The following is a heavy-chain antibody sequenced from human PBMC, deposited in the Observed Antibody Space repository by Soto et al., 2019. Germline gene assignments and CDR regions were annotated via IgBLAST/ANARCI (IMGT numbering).Heavy chain of an antibody. V-gene: IGHV4-31*03. D-gene: IGHD2-21*02. CDR1: GGSISSGGYY. Sequence: QVQLQESGPGLVKPSQTLSLTCTVSGGSISSGGYYWSWIRQHPGKGLEWIGYLYYSGSTYYNPSLKSRVPISVDTSKNQFSLKLSSVTDADTAVYYCAGVEVTSFAGSYNRWGQGTLVTVSS. J-gene: IGHJ5*02. CDR3: AGVEVTSFAGSYNR. CDR2: LYYSGST.